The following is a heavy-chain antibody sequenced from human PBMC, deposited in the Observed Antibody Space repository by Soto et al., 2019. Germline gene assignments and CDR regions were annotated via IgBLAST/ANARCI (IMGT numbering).Heavy chain of an antibody. CDR2: IYHSGST. CDR1: GCSISSGGYS. V-gene: IGHV4-30-2*01. J-gene: IGHJ5*02. D-gene: IGHD2-2*01. Sequence: PSETLSLTCAVSGCSISSGGYSWSWIRQPPGKGLEWIGYIYHSGSTYYNPSLKSRVTISVDRSKNQFSLKLSSVTAADTAVYYCVRVPDRWGQGTLVTVSS. CDR3: VRVPDR.